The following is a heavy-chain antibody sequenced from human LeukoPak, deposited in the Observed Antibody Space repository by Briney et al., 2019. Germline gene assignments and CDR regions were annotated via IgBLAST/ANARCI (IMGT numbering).Heavy chain of an antibody. CDR2: ISSSGSTI. CDR3: ARGNGDGYNYVGAFDI. V-gene: IGHV3-48*03. J-gene: IGHJ3*02. CDR1: GFTFSSYE. D-gene: IGHD5-24*01. Sequence: GGSLRLSCAASGFTFSSYEMNWVRQAPGKGLEWVSYISSSGSTIYYADSVKGRFTISRDSAKNSLYLQMNSLRVEDTAVYYCARGNGDGYNYVGAFDIWGQGTMVTVSS.